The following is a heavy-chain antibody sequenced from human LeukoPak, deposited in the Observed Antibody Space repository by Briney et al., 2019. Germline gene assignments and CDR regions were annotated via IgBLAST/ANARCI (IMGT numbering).Heavy chain of an antibody. CDR1: GGSISSGGYY. CDR2: IYYSGST. V-gene: IGHV4-31*03. J-gene: IGHJ4*02. Sequence: SQTLSLTCTVSGGSISSGGYYWSWIRQHPGKGLEWIGYIYYSGSTYYNPSLKSRVTISVDTSKNQFSLKLSSVTAADTAVYYCTRGWTAMFNFDYWGQGTLVTVSS. CDR3: TRGWTAMFNFDY. D-gene: IGHD5-18*01.